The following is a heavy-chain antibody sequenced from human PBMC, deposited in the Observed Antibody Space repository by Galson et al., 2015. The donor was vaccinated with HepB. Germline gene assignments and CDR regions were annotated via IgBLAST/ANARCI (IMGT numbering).Heavy chain of an antibody. CDR3: VRDVSQIGTTYYYYGMDV. Sequence: SLRLSCAASGFTFSRYGMHWVRQAPGKGLEWVAVIWYDGSDKYSADSVKGRFTISRDNSKNTLYLQMNTLRAEDTAVYYCVRDVSQIGTTYYYYGMDVWGQGTTVTVSS. D-gene: IGHD1-1*01. J-gene: IGHJ6*02. CDR2: IWYDGSDK. V-gene: IGHV3-33*01. CDR1: GFTFSRYG.